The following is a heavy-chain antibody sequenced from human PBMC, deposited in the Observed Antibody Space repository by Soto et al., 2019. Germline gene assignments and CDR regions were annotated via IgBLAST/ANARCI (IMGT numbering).Heavy chain of an antibody. V-gene: IGHV1-69*13. Sequence: EASVKVSCKASGGTFSSYAISWVRQAPGQGLEWMGGIIPIFGTANYAQKFQGRVTITADESTSTAYMELSSLRSEDTAVYYCARGIAAYEYGDYYYGMDVWGQGTTVTVSS. CDR1: GGTFSSYA. CDR3: ARGIAAYEYGDYYYGMDV. D-gene: IGHD6-6*01. J-gene: IGHJ6*02. CDR2: IIPIFGTA.